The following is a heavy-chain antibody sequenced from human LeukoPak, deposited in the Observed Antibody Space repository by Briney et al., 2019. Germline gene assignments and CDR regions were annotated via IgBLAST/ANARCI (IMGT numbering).Heavy chain of an antibody. V-gene: IGHV3-23*01. CDR1: GFTFGSHG. Sequence: GGTLRLSCGASGFTFGSHGMTWVRQAPGKGLEWVSTISGDGDGTYYADSVKGRFTISRDISKNTLYLQMNSLRAEDTAVYYCAKDVEYGSGTPIGYWGQGTVVTVSA. CDR3: AKDVEYGSGTPIGY. D-gene: IGHD3-10*01. CDR2: ISGDGDGT. J-gene: IGHJ4*02.